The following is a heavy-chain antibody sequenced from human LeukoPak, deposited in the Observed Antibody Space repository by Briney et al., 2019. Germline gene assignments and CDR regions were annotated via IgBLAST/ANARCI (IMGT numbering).Heavy chain of an antibody. Sequence: GASVKVSCKTSGYSFTGDDFNWVRQATGQGLEWMGWMNPNSGNRGFAQKFQGRVTMTRNTSINTAYMELTSLTSDDTAVYYCARGHLQYYFNYLDVWGKGTTVTVSS. CDR2: MNPNSGNR. V-gene: IGHV1-8*01. CDR1: GYSFTGDD. CDR3: ARGHLQYYFNYLDV. J-gene: IGHJ6*03.